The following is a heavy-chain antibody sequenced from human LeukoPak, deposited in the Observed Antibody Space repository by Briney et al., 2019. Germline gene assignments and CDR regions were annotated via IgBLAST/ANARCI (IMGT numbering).Heavy chain of an antibody. CDR2: ISWNSGDI. V-gene: IGHV3-9*01. Sequence: PGRSLRLSCTTSGFTFDDFAMHWVRQAPGKGLEWVSSISWNSGDIDYADSVKGRFTISRDSAKKSLYLQMNSLRAEDTALYYCAKAPYGGNGGGWFDPWGQGILVTVSS. CDR3: AKAPYGGNGGGWFDP. J-gene: IGHJ5*02. CDR1: GFTFDDFA. D-gene: IGHD4-23*01.